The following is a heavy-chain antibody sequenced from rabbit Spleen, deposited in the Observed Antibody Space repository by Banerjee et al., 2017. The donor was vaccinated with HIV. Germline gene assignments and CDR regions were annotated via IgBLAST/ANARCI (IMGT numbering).Heavy chain of an antibody. J-gene: IGHJ4*01. CDR1: GFSFGDRDV. Sequence: QEQLVESGGGLVQPEGSLTLTCKASGFSFGDRDVMCWVRQAPGKGLEWIACINAATGKPVYATWAKGRFTISRTSSTTVALQMTSLTDADTATYFCATDIFGYGGFNLWGQGTLVTVS. V-gene: IGHV1S45*01. CDR2: INAATGKP. CDR3: ATDIFGYGGFNL. D-gene: IGHD6-1*01.